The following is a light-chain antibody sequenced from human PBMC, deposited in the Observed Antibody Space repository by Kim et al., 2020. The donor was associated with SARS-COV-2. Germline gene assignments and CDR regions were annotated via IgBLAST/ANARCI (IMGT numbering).Light chain of an antibody. CDR1: SSNIGKSA. CDR2: YDD. Sequence: QSVLTQPPSVSEAPRQRVTISCSGSSSNIGKSAVNWYQQLPGKAPKLLIYYDDLLPSGVSGRFSGSKSGTSASLAISGLQSEDEAEYYCVAWDDSLNGWVFGGGTKVTVL. CDR3: VAWDDSLNGWV. J-gene: IGLJ3*02. V-gene: IGLV1-36*01.